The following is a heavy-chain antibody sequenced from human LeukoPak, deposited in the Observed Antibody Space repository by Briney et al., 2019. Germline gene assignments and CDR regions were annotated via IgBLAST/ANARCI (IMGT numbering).Heavy chain of an antibody. D-gene: IGHD3-22*01. CDR1: GGSISSSNNY. CDR2: IYYSGST. CDR3: ARERYYYDSSGYYHQFDY. Sequence: PSETLSLTCTVSGGSISSSNNYWGWIRQPPGKGLEWIGSIYYSGSTYYNPSLKSRVTISVDTSKNQFSLKLSSVTAADTAVYYCARERYYYDSSGYYHQFDYWGQGTLVTVSS. V-gene: IGHV4-39*01. J-gene: IGHJ4*02.